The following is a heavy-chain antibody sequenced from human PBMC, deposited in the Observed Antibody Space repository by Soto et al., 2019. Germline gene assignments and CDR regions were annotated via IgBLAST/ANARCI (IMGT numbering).Heavy chain of an antibody. CDR2: INPSGGST. J-gene: IGHJ6*03. CDR3: ARDQEPSTLYYDYYYMDV. Sequence: QVQLVQSGAEVKKPGASVTVSCTASGYTFTSYYIHWARQAPGQGLEWMGIINPSGGSTGYAQKFQGRVTMPRDTSTSTVYMEVSGLRSEDTAVYYCARDQEPSTLYYDYYYMDVWGKGTTVTVSS. CDR1: GYTFTSYY. V-gene: IGHV1-46*03.